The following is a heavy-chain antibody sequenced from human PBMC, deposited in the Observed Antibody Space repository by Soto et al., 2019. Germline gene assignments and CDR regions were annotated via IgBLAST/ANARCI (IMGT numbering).Heavy chain of an antibody. CDR2: INPSGDTT. J-gene: IGHJ4*02. D-gene: IGHD3-10*01. CDR1: GYSVTSYY. V-gene: IGHV1-46*03. Sequence: QVQLVQSGAEVRKPGASVKVSCKASGYSVTSYYIHWVRQAPGQGLEWMGIINPSGDTTTYAQRFQGRVTMTRDTSTNTIYMGLSSLRSEGTAVYFCASLVPGFGEPWRGQYFDFWGQGTLVTVSS. CDR3: ASLVPGFGEPWRGQYFDF.